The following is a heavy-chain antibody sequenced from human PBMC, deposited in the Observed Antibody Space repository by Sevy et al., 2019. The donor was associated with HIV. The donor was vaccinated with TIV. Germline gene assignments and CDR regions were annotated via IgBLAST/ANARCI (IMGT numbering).Heavy chain of an antibody. V-gene: IGHV3-23*01. J-gene: IGHJ4*02. CDR2: ISGSGGST. CDR1: GFTFSSYA. Sequence: GGSLRLSCAASGFTFSSYAMSWVRQAPGKGLEWVSAISGSGGSTYYADSVKGRFTISRDNSKNTLYLQMNSLRAEDTAVYYCAKDRQWTGTTGRTDLVGYFDYWDQGTLVTVSS. CDR3: AKDRQWTGTTGRTDLVGYFDY. D-gene: IGHD1-7*01.